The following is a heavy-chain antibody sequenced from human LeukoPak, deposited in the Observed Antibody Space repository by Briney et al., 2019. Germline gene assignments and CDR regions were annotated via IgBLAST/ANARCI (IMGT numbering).Heavy chain of an antibody. V-gene: IGHV4-34*01. Sequence: SETLSLTCAVYGGSFSGYYWSWIRQPPGKGLEWIGEINHSGSTNYNPSLKSRATISVDTSKNQFSLKLSSVTAADTAVYYCARAKGAAGFRYFGYWGQGTLVTVSS. CDR1: GGSFSGYY. CDR2: INHSGST. J-gene: IGHJ4*02. CDR3: ARAKGAAGFRYFGY. D-gene: IGHD6-13*01.